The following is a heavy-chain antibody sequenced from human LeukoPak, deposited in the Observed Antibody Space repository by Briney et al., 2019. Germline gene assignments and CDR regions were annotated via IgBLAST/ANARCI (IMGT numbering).Heavy chain of an antibody. V-gene: IGHV3-7*03. CDR3: ARDLYASGNYRSYWYFDL. CDR1: GFTFSSYW. CDR2: IKQDGSEK. J-gene: IGHJ2*01. Sequence: GGSLRLPCAASGFTFSSYWMSWVRQAPGKGLEWVANIKQDGSEKYYVDSVKGRFTISRDNAKNSLYLQMNSLRAEDTAVYYCARDLYASGNYRSYWYFDLWGRGTLVTVSS. D-gene: IGHD3-10*01.